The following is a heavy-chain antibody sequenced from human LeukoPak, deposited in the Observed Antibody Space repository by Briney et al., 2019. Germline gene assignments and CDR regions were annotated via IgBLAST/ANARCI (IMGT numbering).Heavy chain of an antibody. Sequence: GGSLRLSCAASGFTFSNAWMSWVRQAPGKGLEWVGRIKSKTDGGTTDYAAPVKGRFTISRDDSKNTLYLQMNSLKTEDTAVYYCTTVLTMVRGVIIKIPGYYYYYMDVWGKGTTVTVSS. CDR3: TTVLTMVRGVIIKIPGYYYYYMDV. J-gene: IGHJ6*03. D-gene: IGHD3-10*01. CDR2: IKSKTDGGTT. CDR1: GFTFSNAW. V-gene: IGHV3-15*01.